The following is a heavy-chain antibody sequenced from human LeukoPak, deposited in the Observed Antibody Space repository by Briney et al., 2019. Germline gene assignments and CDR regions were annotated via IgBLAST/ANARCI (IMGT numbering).Heavy chain of an antibody. CDR1: GYTFNGNS. Sequence: ASVKVSCKASGYTFNGNSIQWVRQAPGQGLEWMGYINPNSGDTNYAQNFQGRVTMTRDTSISTAYMDLTRLRSDDTAVYYCARKSSSDAFDIWGQGTMVTVSS. J-gene: IGHJ3*02. CDR3: ARKSSSDAFDI. CDR2: INPNSGDT. D-gene: IGHD3-10*01. V-gene: IGHV1-2*02.